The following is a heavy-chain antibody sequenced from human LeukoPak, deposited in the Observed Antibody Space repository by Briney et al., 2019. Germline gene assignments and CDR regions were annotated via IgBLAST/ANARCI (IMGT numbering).Heavy chain of an antibody. V-gene: IGHV3-23*01. CDR2: ISANGSIT. CDR3: TRDLGGSHRDYFDY. CDR1: GFTFSAYG. J-gene: IGHJ4*02. Sequence: GGTLRLSCAASGFTFSAYGMSWVRQSPGQGLEWVSGISANGSITFYARSVRGRFTISRDNPQNTVYLQMNSLRAEDSALYYCTRDLGGSHRDYFDYWGQGTLVTVSS. D-gene: IGHD3-10*01.